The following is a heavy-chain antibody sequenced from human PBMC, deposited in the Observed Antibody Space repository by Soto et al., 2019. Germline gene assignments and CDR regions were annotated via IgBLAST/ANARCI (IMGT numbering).Heavy chain of an antibody. D-gene: IGHD3-22*01. CDR2: ISYGGGTT. CDR1: EFTFSNYA. CDR3: AKNPGYYYDSTGYHFDY. V-gene: IGHV3-23*01. Sequence: PGGSLRLSCAASEFTFSNYAMNWVRQAPGKGLEWVSAISYGGGTTYYADSVKGRFTISRDNSKNTLYLQMNSLRAEDTAVYYCAKNPGYYYDSTGYHFDYWGQGT. J-gene: IGHJ4*02.